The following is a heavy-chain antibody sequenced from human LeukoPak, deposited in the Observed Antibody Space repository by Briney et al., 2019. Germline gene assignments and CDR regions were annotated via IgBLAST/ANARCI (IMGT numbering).Heavy chain of an antibody. Sequence: GGSLRLSCAASEFSVGSNYMTWVRQAPGKGLEWVSLIYSGGSTYYADSVKGRFTISRDNSKNTLYLQMDSLRAEDTAVYYCARGGPAAGRFDYWGQGTLVTVSS. D-gene: IGHD6-13*01. CDR2: IYSGGST. CDR3: ARGGPAAGRFDY. J-gene: IGHJ4*02. V-gene: IGHV3-66*01. CDR1: EFSVGSNY.